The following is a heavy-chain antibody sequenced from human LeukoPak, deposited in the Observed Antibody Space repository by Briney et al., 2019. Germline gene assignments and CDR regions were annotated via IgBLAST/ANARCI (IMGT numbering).Heavy chain of an antibody. CDR3: ARGDWKYGDFDR. J-gene: IGHJ4*02. CDR1: GGSISSSGYY. Sequence: PSETLSLTCAVSGGSISSSGYYWGWIRQPPGKGLEWIGSVYYRGNTYYNPSLKSRVTTSVDTSKNQFSLKVSSMTAADTAVYYCARGDWKYGDFDRWGQGTLVTVSS. CDR2: VYYRGNT. V-gene: IGHV4-39*07. D-gene: IGHD1-7*01.